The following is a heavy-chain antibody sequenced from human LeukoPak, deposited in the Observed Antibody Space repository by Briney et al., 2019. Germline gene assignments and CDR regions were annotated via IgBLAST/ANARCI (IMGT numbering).Heavy chain of an antibody. V-gene: IGHV1-69*04. D-gene: IGHD5-12*01. CDR2: IIPILGIA. CDR1: GGTFSSYA. CDR3: ARDGGGYDSSYFDY. Sequence: ASVKVSCKASGGTFSSYAISWVRQAPGQGPEWMGRIIPILGIANYAQKFQGRVTITADKSTSTAYMELSSLRSEDTAVYYCARDGGGYDSSYFDYWGQGTLVTVSS. J-gene: IGHJ4*02.